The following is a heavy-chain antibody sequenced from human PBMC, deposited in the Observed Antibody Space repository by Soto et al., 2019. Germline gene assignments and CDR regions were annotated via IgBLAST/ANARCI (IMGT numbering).Heavy chain of an antibody. CDR1: GGAFGSYA. CDR3: TRHRGYSSGYWGQDF. V-gene: IGHV1-69*13. D-gene: IGHD5-12*01. J-gene: IGHJ4*02. CDR2: IIPMFDTT. Sequence: GASVKVSCKASGGAFGSYAINWVRQAPGQGLEWMGGIIPMFDTTNYAQRFQGRATVTADESTSTVYLELTRLKSEDTAMYYCTRHRGYSSGYWGQDFWGQGTLVTVSS.